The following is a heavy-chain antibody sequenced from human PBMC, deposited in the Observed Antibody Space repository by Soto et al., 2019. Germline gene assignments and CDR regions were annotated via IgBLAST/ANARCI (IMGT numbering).Heavy chain of an antibody. CDR3: ARSFVVAAAGPFDY. D-gene: IGHD6-13*01. CDR1: GGSISSGGYY. V-gene: IGHV4-31*03. CDR2: IYYSGST. Sequence: QVQLQESGPGLVKPSQTLSLTCTVSGGSISSGGYYWSWIRQHPGKGLEWIGYIYYSGSTYYNPSLKSRVIISVDTSKNQCSLKVSSVTAADTAVYYCARSFVVAAAGPFDYWGQGTLVTVSS. J-gene: IGHJ4*02.